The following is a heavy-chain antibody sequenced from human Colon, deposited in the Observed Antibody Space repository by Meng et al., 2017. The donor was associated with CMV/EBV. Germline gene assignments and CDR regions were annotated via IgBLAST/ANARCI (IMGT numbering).Heavy chain of an antibody. J-gene: IGHJ4*02. CDR1: GFTVSSNY. CDR2: IYTDGST. V-gene: IGHV3-66*02. Sequence: GESLKISCAASGFTVSSNYMTWVRQAPGKGLEWVSVIYTDGSTHYADSVEGRFTISRDNSKNTLYLQMNSLRAEDTAVYYCAKDRGEYFDYWGQGTLVTVSS. CDR3: AKDRGEYFDY. D-gene: IGHD3-10*01.